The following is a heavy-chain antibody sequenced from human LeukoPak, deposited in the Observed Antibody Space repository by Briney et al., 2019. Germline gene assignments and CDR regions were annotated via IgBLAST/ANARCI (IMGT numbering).Heavy chain of an antibody. D-gene: IGHD6-6*01. CDR3: TRPGVPYSSSV. CDR2: ISPYGSSA. J-gene: IGHJ4*02. Sequence: GGSLRLSCAASGFTFSNYWMHCVRQAPGKGLVWVSRISPYGSSATYADSVKGRFTISRDNARNTVYLQMDSLRAEATAVYYCTRPGVPYSSSVWGQGTLVTVSS. CDR1: GFTFSNYW. V-gene: IGHV3-74*03.